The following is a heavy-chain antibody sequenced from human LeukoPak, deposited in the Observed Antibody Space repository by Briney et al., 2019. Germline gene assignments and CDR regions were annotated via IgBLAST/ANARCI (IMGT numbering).Heavy chain of an antibody. J-gene: IGHJ4*02. CDR1: GFTFDDYD. D-gene: IGHD2-2*01. V-gene: IGHV3-49*04. Sequence: GSLRLSCTASGFTFDDYDMAWVRQAPGKGLEWVSFIRNKVNGGTTEYAASVKGRFTISKDASKTIAYLQMNSLKTEDTGVYYCTRDPSRGHDYWGQGTPVTVSS. CDR3: TRDPSRGHDY. CDR2: IRNKVNGGTT.